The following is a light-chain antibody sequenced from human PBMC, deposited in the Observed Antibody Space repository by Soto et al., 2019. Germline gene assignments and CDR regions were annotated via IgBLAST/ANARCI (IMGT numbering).Light chain of an antibody. CDR2: KAS. Sequence: DIQMTQSPSALSASVGDRVTITCRASQSISSWLAWYQQKPGKAPNLLISKASSLESGVPSRFSGSGSGTEFTLTISSLQPDDFATYYCQQGYNHPFTFGGGTKVEVK. CDR3: QQGYNHPFT. J-gene: IGKJ4*01. V-gene: IGKV1-5*03. CDR1: QSISSW.